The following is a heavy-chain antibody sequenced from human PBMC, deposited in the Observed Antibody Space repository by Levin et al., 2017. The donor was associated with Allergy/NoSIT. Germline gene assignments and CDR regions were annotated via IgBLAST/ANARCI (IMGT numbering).Heavy chain of an antibody. CDR3: ATDSSNGDLSTKYFGRFNP. D-gene: IGHD3-9*01. V-gene: IGHV3-30-3*01. J-gene: IGHJ5*02. CDR2: ISNTGNNK. Sequence: PGGSLRLSCAASGFSFRTYAMHWVRQAPGKGLEWVAMISNTGNNKYYAESVKGRYTISRDNSKDTLHLQMMSLRPADSSLYVCATDSSNGDLSTKYFGRFNPWGQGTLVSVSS. CDR1: GFSFRTYA.